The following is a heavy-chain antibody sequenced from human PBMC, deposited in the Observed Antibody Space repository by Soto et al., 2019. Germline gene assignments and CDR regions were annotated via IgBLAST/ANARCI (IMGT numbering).Heavy chain of an antibody. V-gene: IGHV4-34*02. Sequence: QVQLQQWGAGRLKPSDTLSLTCAVSGVSLRGYYWAWIRQSPGKGLQWIGDINQSGDTNYDPSRKSRVTLSLDTSKSQFSLRLTSVTAADSAMYYCTRRGGWSPPSADWGPGTLVTVSS. CDR2: INQSGDT. J-gene: IGHJ4*02. CDR1: GVSLRGYY. D-gene: IGHD6-19*01. CDR3: TRRGGWSPPSAD.